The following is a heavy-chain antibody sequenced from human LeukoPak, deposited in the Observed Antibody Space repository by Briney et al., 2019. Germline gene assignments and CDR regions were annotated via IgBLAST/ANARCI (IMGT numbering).Heavy chain of an antibody. D-gene: IGHD4-11*01. V-gene: IGHV1-58*01. CDR1: GFTFTSSA. Sequence: SVKVSCKASGFTFTSSAVQWVRQARGQRLEWIGWIVVGSGNTNYAQKFQERVTITRDMSTSTAYMELSSLRSEDTAVYYCAAANPYSNYGILYYYYYGMDVWGQGTTVTVSS. J-gene: IGHJ6*02. CDR2: IVVGSGNT. CDR3: AAANPYSNYGILYYYYYGMDV.